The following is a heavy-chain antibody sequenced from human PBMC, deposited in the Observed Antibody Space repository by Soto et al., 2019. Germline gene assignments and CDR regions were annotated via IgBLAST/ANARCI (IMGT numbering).Heavy chain of an antibody. V-gene: IGHV1-18*01. Sequence: QIQLLQSGAEVKKPGASVKVTCKASGYTFRNFGISWVRQAPGQGLEWMGWISAYNANANYAQKFQGRLTRPVDTSTSTAYMELRSLRSDDTAVYYCARENSYFDYWGQGTLVTVSS. CDR3: ARENSYFDY. J-gene: IGHJ4*02. CDR2: ISAYNANA. CDR1: GYTFRNFG.